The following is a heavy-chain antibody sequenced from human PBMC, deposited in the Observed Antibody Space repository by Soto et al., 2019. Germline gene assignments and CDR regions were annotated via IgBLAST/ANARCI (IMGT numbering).Heavy chain of an antibody. CDR3: AMPGGYYYGSGSYYDMRPI. J-gene: IGHJ4*02. Sequence: QVHLVQSGAEVKKPGASVKVSCNPSGYTFISYAIHWVRQAPGQRLEWIGWIDSDNDDTKYSQKFLGRVTVTRDTSASTVYMELSSLRSEDTAVYYCAMPGGYYYGSGSYYDMRPIWGQGTLVTVSS. V-gene: IGHV1-3*01. CDR2: IDSDNDDT. D-gene: IGHD3-10*01. CDR1: GYTFISYA.